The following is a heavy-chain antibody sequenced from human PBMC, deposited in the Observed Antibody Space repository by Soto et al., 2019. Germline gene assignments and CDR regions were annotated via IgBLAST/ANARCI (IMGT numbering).Heavy chain of an antibody. V-gene: IGHV3-66*01. CDR2: IYSGGST. CDR3: ARYIVVVDAFDI. Sequence: EVQLVESGGGLVQPGGSLRLSCAASGFTVSSNYMSWVRQAPGKGLEWVSVIYSGGSTYYADSEKGRFTISRDNSKNTLYLQMNSLRAEDTAVYYCARYIVVVDAFDIWGQGTMVTVSS. D-gene: IGHD2-21*01. J-gene: IGHJ3*02. CDR1: GFTVSSNY.